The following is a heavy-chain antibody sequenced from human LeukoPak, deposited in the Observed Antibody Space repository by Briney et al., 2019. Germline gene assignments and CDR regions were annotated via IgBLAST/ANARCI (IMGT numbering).Heavy chain of an antibody. J-gene: IGHJ4*02. CDR1: GFTFSNAW. V-gene: IGHV3-15*01. CDR2: IKSKTDGGTT. D-gene: IGHD2-15*01. CDR3: TTASPWYCSGGSCYDFDY. Sequence: GGSLRLSCAASGFTFSNAWMSWVRQAPGKGLEWVGRIKSKTDGGTTDYAAPVKGRFTISRDDSKNTLYLQMNSMKTEDTAVYYCTTASPWYCSGGSCYDFDYWGQGTLVTVSS.